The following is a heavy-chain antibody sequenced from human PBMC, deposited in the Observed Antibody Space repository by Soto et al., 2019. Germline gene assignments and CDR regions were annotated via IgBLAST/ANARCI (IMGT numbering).Heavy chain of an antibody. Sequence: QVQLVQSGAEVKKPGSSVKVSCKASGGTFSSYAISWVRQAPGLGLEWMGGIIPIFGTANYAQKFQGRVTITADESTSTAYMELSSLRSEDTAVYYCASSLYDFWSGYHGPDYYYYGMDVWGQGTTVTVSS. D-gene: IGHD3-3*01. CDR3: ASSLYDFWSGYHGPDYYYYGMDV. V-gene: IGHV1-69*12. CDR2: IIPIFGTA. CDR1: GGTFSSYA. J-gene: IGHJ6*02.